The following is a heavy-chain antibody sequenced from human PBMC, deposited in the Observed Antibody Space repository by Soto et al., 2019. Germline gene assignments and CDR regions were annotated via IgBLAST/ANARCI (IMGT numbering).Heavy chain of an antibody. CDR1: VDGFSIYA. V-gene: IGHV1-69*11. CDR3: ARVVMTTVPASYYYGMDV. CDR2: IIPFIGTA. Sequence: WLKVHWKGAVDGFSIYAIGWVRKAHGQGLEWMGRIIPFIGTANYAQRFQGRVTITADESTSTAYMELTSLRSEDTAVYYCARVVMTTVPASYYYGMDVWGQGTTVPGSS. J-gene: IGHJ6*02. D-gene: IGHD4-4*01.